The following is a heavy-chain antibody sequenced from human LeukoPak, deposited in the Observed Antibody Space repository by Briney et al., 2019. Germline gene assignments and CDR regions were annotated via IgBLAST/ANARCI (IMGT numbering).Heavy chain of an antibody. V-gene: IGHV3-23*01. CDR2: ISGSGGST. J-gene: IGHJ4*02. CDR1: GFTFSSHA. CDR3: AKAPSPVLRFLEWLNGIDY. D-gene: IGHD3-3*01. Sequence: TGGSLRLSCAASGFTFSSHAMSWVRQAPGKGLEWVSAISGSGGSTYYADSVKGRFTISRDNSKNTLYLQMNSLRAEDTAVYYCAKAPSPVLRFLEWLNGIDYWGQGTLVTVSS.